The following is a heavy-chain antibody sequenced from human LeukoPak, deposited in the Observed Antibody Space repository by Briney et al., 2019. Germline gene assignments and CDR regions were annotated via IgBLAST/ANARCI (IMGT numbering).Heavy chain of an antibody. Sequence: ASVKVSCKASGYTFTSYYMHWVRQAPGQGLEWMGIINPSGGSRSYAQKFQGRVTMTRDTSTSTVYMELSSLRSEDTAVYYCASLYSGSYKSPRDAFDIWGQGTMVTVSS. CDR3: ASLYSGSYKSPRDAFDI. V-gene: IGHV1-46*01. D-gene: IGHD1-26*01. CDR1: GYTFTSYY. CDR2: INPSGGSR. J-gene: IGHJ3*02.